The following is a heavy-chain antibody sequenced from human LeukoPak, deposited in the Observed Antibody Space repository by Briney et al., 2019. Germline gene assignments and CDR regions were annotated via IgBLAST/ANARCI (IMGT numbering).Heavy chain of an antibody. J-gene: IGHJ4*02. CDR3: VSFYETD. CDR1: GNYW. Sequence: GGSLRLSCAASGNYWMHWVRQAPGKGLLWVSHINSDGSWASYADSVKGRFTISKDNAKNTVYLQMNNLRAEDTAVYYCVSFYETDWGRGTLVTVSS. CDR2: INSDGSWA. V-gene: IGHV3-74*01. D-gene: IGHD2/OR15-2a*01.